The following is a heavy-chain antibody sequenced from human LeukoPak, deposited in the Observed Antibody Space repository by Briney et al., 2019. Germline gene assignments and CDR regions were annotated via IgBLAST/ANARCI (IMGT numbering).Heavy chain of an antibody. CDR1: GLTVNNNY. J-gene: IGHJ4*02. CDR2: IHGAGTT. Sequence: PGGSLRLSCAASGLTVNNNYMIWVRQAPGKGLEWVSIIHGAGTTDYAASVQGRFTISRDNSKNTLYLQMNSLRAEDTAVYYCARLKDGPIDYWGQGTLVTVSS. CDR3: ARLKDGPIDY. V-gene: IGHV3-53*01. D-gene: IGHD5-24*01.